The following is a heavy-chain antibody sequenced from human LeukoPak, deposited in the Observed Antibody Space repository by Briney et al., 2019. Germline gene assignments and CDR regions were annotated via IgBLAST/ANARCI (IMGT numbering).Heavy chain of an antibody. D-gene: IGHD6-19*01. J-gene: IGHJ4*02. CDR1: GGSISSGSYY. CDR2: IYTSGST. CDR3: ARTSEVAARGVDY. Sequence: PSQTLSLTCTVSGGSISSGSYYWSCIRQPAGKGLEWIGRIYTSGSTNYNPSLKSRVTISVDTSKNQFSLKLSSVTAADTAVYYCARTSEVAARGVDYWGQGTLVTVSS. V-gene: IGHV4-61*02.